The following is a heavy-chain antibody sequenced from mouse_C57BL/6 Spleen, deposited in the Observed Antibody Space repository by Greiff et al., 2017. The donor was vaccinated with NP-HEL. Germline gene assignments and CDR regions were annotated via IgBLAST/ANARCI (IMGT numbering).Heavy chain of an antibody. CDR1: GYAFSSYW. D-gene: IGHD2-1*01. Sequence: QVQLQQSGAELVKPGASEKISCKASGYAFSSYWMNWVKQRPGKGLEWIGQIYPGDGDTNYNGKFKGKATLTADKSSSTAYMQLSSLTSEDSAVYFCARPLLWDYAMDYWGQGTSVTVSS. J-gene: IGHJ4*01. V-gene: IGHV1-80*01. CDR3: ARPLLWDYAMDY. CDR2: IYPGDGDT.